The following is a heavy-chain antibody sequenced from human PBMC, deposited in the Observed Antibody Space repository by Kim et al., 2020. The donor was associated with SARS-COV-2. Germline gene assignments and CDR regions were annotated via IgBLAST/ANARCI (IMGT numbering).Heavy chain of an antibody. D-gene: IGHD3-3*01. Sequence: GGSLRLSCAASGFTFSSYAMSWVRQAPGKGLEWVSAISGSGGSTYYADSVKGRFTISRDNSKNTLYLQMNSLRAEDTAVYYCAKGGFWSGYSGMDVWGQGTTVTVSS. J-gene: IGHJ6*02. CDR2: ISGSGGST. CDR3: AKGGFWSGYSGMDV. CDR1: GFTFSSYA. V-gene: IGHV3-23*01.